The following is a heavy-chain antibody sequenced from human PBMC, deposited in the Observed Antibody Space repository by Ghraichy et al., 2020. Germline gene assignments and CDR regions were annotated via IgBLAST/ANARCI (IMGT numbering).Heavy chain of an antibody. J-gene: IGHJ6*02. CDR2: INPSGGST. CDR3: ARSGDYGYYYYYGMDV. V-gene: IGHV1-46*01. CDR1: GYTFTSYY. Sequence: ASVKVSCKASGYTFTSYYMHWVRQAPGQGLEWMGIINPSGGSTSYAQKFQGRVTMTRDTSTSTVYMELSSLRSEDTAVYYCARSGDYGYYYYYGMDVWGQGTTVTVS. D-gene: IGHD4-17*01.